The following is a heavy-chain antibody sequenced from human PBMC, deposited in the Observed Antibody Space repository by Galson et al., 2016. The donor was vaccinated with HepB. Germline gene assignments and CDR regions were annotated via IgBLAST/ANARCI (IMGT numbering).Heavy chain of an antibody. CDR1: DDSISRSSYY. D-gene: IGHD6-13*01. J-gene: IGHJ4*02. CDR3: ARDQKTPGTPAAGSVVGRPPGY. Sequence: ETLSLTCTVSDDSISRSSYYWGWVRQAPGKGLEWVSSISSSSSYIYYADSVKGRFTISRDTAKNSLYLQMNSLRAEDTAVYYCARDQKTPGTPAAGSVVGRPPGYWGQGTLVTVSS. CDR2: ISSSSSYI. V-gene: IGHV3-21*01.